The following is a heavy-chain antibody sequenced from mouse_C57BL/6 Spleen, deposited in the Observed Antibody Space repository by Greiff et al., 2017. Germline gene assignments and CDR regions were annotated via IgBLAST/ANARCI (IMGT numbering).Heavy chain of an antibody. CDR3: ARFHYYGSSSALDY. CDR2: IYPGDGDT. V-gene: IGHV1-80*01. J-gene: IGHJ2*01. CDR1: GYAFSSYW. D-gene: IGHD1-1*01. Sequence: LQQSGASVTISCKASGYAFSSYWMKWVQQRPGKGLEWLGQIYPGDGDTNYNGKFKGKATLTADKSSSTAYMQLSSLTSEDSAVYFCARFHYYGSSSALDYWGQGTTLTVSS.